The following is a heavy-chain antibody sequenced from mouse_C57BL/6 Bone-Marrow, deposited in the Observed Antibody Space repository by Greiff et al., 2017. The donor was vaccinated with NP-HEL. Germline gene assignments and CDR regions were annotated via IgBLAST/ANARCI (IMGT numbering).Heavy chain of an antibody. CDR2: IDPSDSYT. CDR3: ARGATVVARGFDY. Sequence: QVQLQQPGAELVKPGASVKLSCKASGYTFTSYWMQWVKQRPGQSLEWIGEIDPSDSYTNYNQKFKGKATLTVDTSSSTAYMQLSSLTSEDSAVYYCARGATVVARGFDYWGQGTTLTVSS. CDR1: GYTFTSYW. D-gene: IGHD1-1*01. V-gene: IGHV1-50*01. J-gene: IGHJ2*01.